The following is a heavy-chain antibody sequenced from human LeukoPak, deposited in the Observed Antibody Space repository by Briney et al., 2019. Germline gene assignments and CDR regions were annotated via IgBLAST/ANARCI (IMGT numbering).Heavy chain of an antibody. CDR2: IKQDGNEK. CDR1: GFNFSSHW. CDR3: ARDGAFRIYDY. D-gene: IGHD3-3*02. V-gene: IGHV3-7*01. J-gene: IGHJ4*02. Sequence: GGSLRLSCAASGFNFSSHWMTWVRQAPGKGLEWVASIKQDGNEKYYVDSVKGRFTISRDNARNSLYLQMSSLRADDTAVYYCARDGAFRIYDYWGQGTLVTVSS.